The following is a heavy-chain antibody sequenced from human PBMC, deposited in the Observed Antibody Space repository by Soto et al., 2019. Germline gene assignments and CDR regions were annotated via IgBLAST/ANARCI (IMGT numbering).Heavy chain of an antibody. J-gene: IGHJ6*02. Sequence: SLRLSCSASGFTLSSYEMHWVRQGPGKGLEWVAYISTGGSTIYYADSVKGRFTISRDNAKNSLYLEVNRLRPEDTSLYYCARVRAGAANGYYGMDVWGQGTTVTVSS. CDR2: ISTGGSTI. D-gene: IGHD1-26*01. CDR1: GFTLSSYE. CDR3: ARVRAGAANGYYGMDV. V-gene: IGHV3-48*03.